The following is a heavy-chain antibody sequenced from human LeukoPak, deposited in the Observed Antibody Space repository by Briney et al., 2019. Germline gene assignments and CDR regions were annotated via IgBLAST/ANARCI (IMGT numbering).Heavy chain of an antibody. CDR2: IYSGGST. CDR1: GFTVSSNY. Sequence: GGSLRLSCAASGFTVSSNYMSWVRQAPGKGLEWVSVIYSGGSTYYADSAKGRFTISRDNSKNTVYLQMNSLRAEDTAVYYCARDLNYDSAYWGQGTLVTVSS. D-gene: IGHD3-22*01. V-gene: IGHV3-53*01. CDR3: ARDLNYDSAY. J-gene: IGHJ4*02.